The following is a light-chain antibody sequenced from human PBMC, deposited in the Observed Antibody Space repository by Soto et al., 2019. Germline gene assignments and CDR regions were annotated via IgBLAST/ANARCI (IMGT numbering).Light chain of an antibody. V-gene: IGKV1-39*01. CDR2: VAS. J-gene: IGKJ4*01. CDR3: QQSSSTPQT. CDR1: QSVGTY. Sequence: DIQMTQSPSSLSASVGDRVTITCLVSQSVGTYLSWYQQKQGKAPKLLINVASTLQSGVPSRFSGSGSGTDFTLAISSLQPEDFATYYCQQSSSTPQTFGGGTKVDIK.